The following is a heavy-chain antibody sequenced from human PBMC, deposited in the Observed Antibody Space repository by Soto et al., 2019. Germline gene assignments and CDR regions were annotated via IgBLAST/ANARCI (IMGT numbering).Heavy chain of an antibody. CDR3: ARAYEGDYFDY. CDR1: GFTFSSYA. Sequence: PGGSLRLSCAASGFTFSSYAMRWVRQAPGKGLEWVAVISYDGSNKYYADSVKGRFTISRDNSKNTLYLQMNSLRAEDTAVYYCARAYEGDYFDYWGQGT. CDR2: ISYDGSNK. V-gene: IGHV3-30-3*01. J-gene: IGHJ4*02. D-gene: IGHD3-16*01.